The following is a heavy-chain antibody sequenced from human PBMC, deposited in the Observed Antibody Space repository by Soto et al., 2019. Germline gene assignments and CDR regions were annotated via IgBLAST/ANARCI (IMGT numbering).Heavy chain of an antibody. Sequence: QVQLQESGPGLVKPSQTLSLTCTVSGGSISSGGYYWSWIRQHPGKGLEWIGYIYYSGSTYYNPSLKSRVTISVDTSKNQFSLKLSSVTAADTAVYYCARHYRPSNFLWSGQEPDYWGQGTLVTVSS. V-gene: IGHV4-31*03. CDR3: ARHYRPSNFLWSGQEPDY. CDR2: IYYSGST. J-gene: IGHJ4*02. CDR1: GGSISSGGYY. D-gene: IGHD3-3*01.